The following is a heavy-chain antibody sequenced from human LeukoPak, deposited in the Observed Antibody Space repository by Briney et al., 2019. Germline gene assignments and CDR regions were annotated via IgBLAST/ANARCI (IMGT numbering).Heavy chain of an antibody. D-gene: IGHD5-18*01. CDR2: IYYSGST. J-gene: IGHJ4*02. CDR3: ASEAWDTAMVDY. V-gene: IGHV4-39*07. Sequence: SQTLSLTCTVSGGSISSSTYCWGWIRQPPGKGLEWIGSIYYSGSTYYNPSLKSRVTISVDTSKNQFSLKLSSVTAADTAVYYCASEAWDTAMVDYWGQGTLVTVSS. CDR1: GGSISSSTYC.